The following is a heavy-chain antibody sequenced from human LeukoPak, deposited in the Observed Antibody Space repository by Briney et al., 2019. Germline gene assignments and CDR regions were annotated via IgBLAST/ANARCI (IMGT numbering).Heavy chain of an antibody. J-gene: IGHJ5*02. CDR2: IDASGTLT. CDR3: ARGYSGYDPPNWFDP. CDR1: GFSFSSFE. Sequence: GGSLRLSCAASGFSFSSFEMNWVRQAPGKGLEWISYIDASGTLTHYADSMEGRFTIPRDNAKNSLYLQMNSLRAEDTAVYYCARGYSGYDPPNWFDPWGQGTLVTVSS. V-gene: IGHV3-48*03. D-gene: IGHD5-12*01.